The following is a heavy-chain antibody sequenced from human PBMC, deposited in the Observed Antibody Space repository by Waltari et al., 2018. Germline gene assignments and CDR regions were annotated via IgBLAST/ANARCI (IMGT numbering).Heavy chain of an antibody. V-gene: IGHV3-11*01. Sequence: LEWIAYITSGAKTTSYAASVQGRFTISRDNVNNSIYLQMKSLRVEDTALYFCVKWGTHGGNPDPFDVWGPGTMVTVSS. CDR2: ITSGAKTT. D-gene: IGHD2-15*01. CDR3: VKWGTHGGNPDPFDV. J-gene: IGHJ3*01.